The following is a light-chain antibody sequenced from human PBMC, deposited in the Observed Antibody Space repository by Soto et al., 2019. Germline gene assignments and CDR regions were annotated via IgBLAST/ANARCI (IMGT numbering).Light chain of an antibody. CDR2: DAS. Sequence: EIVLTQSPATLSLSPGERATLSCRASQGVSSYLAWYQQKPGQAPRLLIYDASNRATGIPARFSGSGSGTDFTLTISSLEPEDFAVYYCQQRSNWQVTFGGGTKVEIK. CDR3: QQRSNWQVT. CDR1: QGVSSY. V-gene: IGKV3-11*01. J-gene: IGKJ4*01.